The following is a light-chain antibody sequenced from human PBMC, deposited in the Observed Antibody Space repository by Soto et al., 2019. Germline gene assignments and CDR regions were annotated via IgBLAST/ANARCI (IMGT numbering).Light chain of an antibody. CDR1: SSDFGAYNY. V-gene: IGLV2-8*01. J-gene: IGLJ3*02. CDR2: EVT. CDR3: SSYAGSNNPWV. Sequence: QSALTQPPSPSGSPGQSVTISCTGTSSDFGAYNYVCWYQQHPGKAPKLIISEVTKRPSGVPDRFSGSKSGNTASLTVTGLQAEDEADYYCSSYAGSNNPWVFGGGTKVTVL.